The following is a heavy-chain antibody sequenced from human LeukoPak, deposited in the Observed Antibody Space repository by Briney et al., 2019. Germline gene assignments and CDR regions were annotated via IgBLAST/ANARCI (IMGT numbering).Heavy chain of an antibody. Sequence: ASVKVSCKASGGTFSSYAISWMRQAPGQGLEWMGRIIPIFGTANYAQKFQGRVTITTDESTSTAYMELSSLRSEDTAVYYCARVSIVGATTDFDYWGQGTLVTVSS. CDR2: IIPIFGTA. CDR1: GGTFSSYA. J-gene: IGHJ4*02. V-gene: IGHV1-69*05. CDR3: ARVSIVGATTDFDY. D-gene: IGHD1-26*01.